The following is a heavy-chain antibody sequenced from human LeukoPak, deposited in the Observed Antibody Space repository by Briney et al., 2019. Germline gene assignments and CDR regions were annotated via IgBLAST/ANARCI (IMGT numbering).Heavy chain of an antibody. CDR1: GFTVSSNY. Sequence: PGGSLRLSCAASGFTVSSNYMSWVRQAPGKGLEWVSVIYSGGSTYYADSVKGRFTISRDNAKNSLYLQMSSLRAEDTALYLCAGGDRNGWYFYYWGQGTLVTVSS. V-gene: IGHV3-53*01. D-gene: IGHD6-19*01. CDR3: AGGDRNGWYFYY. CDR2: IYSGGST. J-gene: IGHJ4*02.